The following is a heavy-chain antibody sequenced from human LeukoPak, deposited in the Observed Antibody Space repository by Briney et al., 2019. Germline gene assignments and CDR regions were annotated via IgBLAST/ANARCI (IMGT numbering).Heavy chain of an antibody. CDR3: AKLDGSGKRPFDY. J-gene: IGHJ4*02. V-gene: IGHV3-11*01. CDR1: GFTISDYS. Sequence: PGGSLRLSCAASGFTISDYSMSWIRQAPGKGLEWVSHISSGGTTIYYADSVKGRFTISSDNAKNSLDLQMNSLRAEDTALYYCAKLDGSGKRPFDYWAREPWSPSPQ. CDR2: ISSGGTTI. D-gene: IGHD3-10*01.